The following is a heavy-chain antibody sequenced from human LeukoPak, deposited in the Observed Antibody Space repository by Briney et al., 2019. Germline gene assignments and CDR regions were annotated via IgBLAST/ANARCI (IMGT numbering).Heavy chain of an antibody. Sequence: GESLKISCKGSGYSFTSYWIGWVRQMPGKGLECMGVIYPGDSDTRYSPSFQGQVTISADKSISTAYLQWSSLKASDTAMYYCARQKGYDFWSGPNYYYYMDVWGKGTTVTVSS. CDR1: GYSFTSYW. V-gene: IGHV5-51*01. CDR3: ARQKGYDFWSGPNYYYYMDV. D-gene: IGHD3-3*01. CDR2: IYPGDSDT. J-gene: IGHJ6*03.